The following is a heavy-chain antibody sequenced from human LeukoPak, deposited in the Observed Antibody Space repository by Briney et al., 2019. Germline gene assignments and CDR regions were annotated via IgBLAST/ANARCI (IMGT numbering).Heavy chain of an antibody. Sequence: SETLSLTCAVYGGSFSGYYRSWIRQPPGQGLEWIGEINPCGSNTYNPPLKSRVTISVTTSTNQFSLRLSPVTAADTTAYYWWGHGGYGTLRPRSSSWGGVVSFDIWGQGTMVTVSS. D-gene: IGHD6-13*01. V-gene: IGHV4-34*01. CDR3: WGHGGYGTLRPRSSSWGGVVSFDI. CDR1: GGSFSGYY. CDR2: INPCGSN. J-gene: IGHJ3*02.